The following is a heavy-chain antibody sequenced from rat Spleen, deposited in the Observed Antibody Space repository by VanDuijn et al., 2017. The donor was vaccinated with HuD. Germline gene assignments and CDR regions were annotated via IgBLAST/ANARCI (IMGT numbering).Heavy chain of an antibody. D-gene: IGHD1-11*01. CDR2: INKDSSRI. CDR3: VRGANGVVD. V-gene: IGHV4-2*01. CDR1: GFNFNDYW. J-gene: IGHJ2*01. Sequence: EVKLVESGGGLVQPGRSLKLSCAASGFNFNDYWMGWVRQAPGKGLEWIGEINKDSSRIKYTPSLKDKFTISRDNAQKTLYLQMSKLGSEETAIYFCVRGANGVVDWGQGVMVTVSS.